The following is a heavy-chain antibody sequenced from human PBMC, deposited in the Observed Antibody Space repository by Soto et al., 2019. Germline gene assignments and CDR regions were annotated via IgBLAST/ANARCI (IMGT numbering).Heavy chain of an antibody. J-gene: IGHJ6*02. D-gene: IGHD6-19*01. V-gene: IGHV1-46*01. Sequence: ASVKVSCKASGYTFTSYYMHWVRQAPGQGLEWMGIINPSGGSTSYAQKFQGRVTMTRDTSTSTVYMELRSLRSDDTAVYYCASSHDIGWYSDYYHYGMAVWGQGTTVTVSS. CDR1: GYTFTSYY. CDR3: ASSHDIGWYSDYYHYGMAV. CDR2: INPSGGST.